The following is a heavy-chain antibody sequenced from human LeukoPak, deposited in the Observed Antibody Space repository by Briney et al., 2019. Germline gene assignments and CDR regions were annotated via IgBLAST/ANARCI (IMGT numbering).Heavy chain of an antibody. J-gene: IGHJ4*02. CDR3: ARAAKIVVVTARRSGGYYFDY. D-gene: IGHD2-21*02. Sequence: KSSETLSLTCTVSGGSISSYYWSWIRQPAGKGLEWIGRIYTSGSTNYNPSLKSRVTMSVDTSKNQFSLKLSSVTAADTAVYYCARAAKIVVVTARRSGGYYFDYWGQGTLVTVSS. CDR1: GGSISSYY. CDR2: IYTSGST. V-gene: IGHV4-4*07.